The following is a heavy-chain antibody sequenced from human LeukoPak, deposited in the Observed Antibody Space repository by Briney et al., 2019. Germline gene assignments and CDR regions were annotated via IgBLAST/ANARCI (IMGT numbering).Heavy chain of an antibody. D-gene: IGHD4-23*01. CDR3: TRQYYGDNSGFDY. V-gene: IGHV5-51*01. CDR1: GYRFTSYW. CDR2: IYPGDSDT. J-gene: IGHJ4*02. Sequence: GESLKISCKGSGYRFTSYWIGWVRQMPGKGLEWMAIIYPGDSDTRYSPSFQGQVTISADKSISTAYLQWSSLKASDTAMYYCTRQYYGDNSGFDYWGQGTPVTVSS.